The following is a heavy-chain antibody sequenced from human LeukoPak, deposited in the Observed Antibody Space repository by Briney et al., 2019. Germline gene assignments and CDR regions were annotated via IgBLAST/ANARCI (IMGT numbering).Heavy chain of an antibody. J-gene: IGHJ6*02. CDR2: MNPNSGNT. D-gene: IGHD3-3*01. CDR3: ARGNDDFWSGYSLYYYGMDV. Sequence: ASVKVSCKASGYTFTSYDINWVRQATGLGLEWMGWMNPNSGNTGYAQKFQGRVTMTRNTSISTAYMELSSLRSEDTAVYYCARGNDDFWSGYSLYYYGMDVWGQGTTVTVSS. V-gene: IGHV1-8*01. CDR1: GYTFTSYD.